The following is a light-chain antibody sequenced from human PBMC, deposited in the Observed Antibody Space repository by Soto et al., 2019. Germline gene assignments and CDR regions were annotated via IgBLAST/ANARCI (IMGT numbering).Light chain of an antibody. CDR3: QQFGSSPFP. J-gene: IGKJ3*01. Sequence: EFVLTQSPGTLSLSPGGRATLSCRASQTVRNNYLAWYQQKPGQAPRLLIYDASSRATGIPDRFSGGGSGTDFTLTISRLEPEDFAVYYCQQFGSSPFPFGPGTKGDIK. CDR1: QTVRNNY. CDR2: DAS. V-gene: IGKV3-20*01.